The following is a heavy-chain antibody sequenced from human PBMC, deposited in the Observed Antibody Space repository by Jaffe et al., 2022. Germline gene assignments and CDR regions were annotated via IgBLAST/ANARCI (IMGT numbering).Heavy chain of an antibody. J-gene: IGHJ4*02. CDR3: ARDQEEPYYDFWSGPH. D-gene: IGHD3-3*01. V-gene: IGHV1-2*06. Sequence: QVQLVQSGAEVKKPGASVKVSCKASGYTFTGYYMHWVRQAPGQGLEWMGRINPNSGGTNYAQKFQGRVTMTRDTSISTAYMELSRLRSDDTAVYYCARDQEEPYYDFWSGPHWGQGTLVTVSS. CDR1: GYTFTGYY. CDR2: INPNSGGT.